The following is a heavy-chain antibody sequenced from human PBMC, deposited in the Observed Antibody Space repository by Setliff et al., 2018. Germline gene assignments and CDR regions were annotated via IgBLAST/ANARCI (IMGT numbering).Heavy chain of an antibody. CDR3: ARDLSRWFGEFAFDI. CDR1: GYSFTSHY. CDR2: INPGGLSS. D-gene: IGHD3-10*01. J-gene: IGHJ3*02. V-gene: IGHV1-46*01. Sequence: ASVKVSCKTSGYSFTSHYMHWVRQAPGQGLEWMGIINPGGLSSSSTQKFEGRVTMTRDTSTSTVYMELNSLTSDDTAVYYCARDLSRWFGEFAFDIWGQGTMVTVSS.